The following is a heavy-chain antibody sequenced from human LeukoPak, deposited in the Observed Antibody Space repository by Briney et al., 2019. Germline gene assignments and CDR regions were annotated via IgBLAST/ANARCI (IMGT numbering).Heavy chain of an antibody. Sequence: PSETLSLTCTVSGGSISSGSYYWSWIRQPAGKGLEWIGRIYTSGSTNYNPSLKSRVTISVDTSKNQFSLKLSSVTAADTAVYYCARVRRYDILTGYNNWFDPWGQGTLVTVPS. J-gene: IGHJ5*02. CDR2: IYTSGST. CDR3: ARVRRYDILTGYNNWFDP. V-gene: IGHV4-61*02. CDR1: GGSISSGSYY. D-gene: IGHD3-9*01.